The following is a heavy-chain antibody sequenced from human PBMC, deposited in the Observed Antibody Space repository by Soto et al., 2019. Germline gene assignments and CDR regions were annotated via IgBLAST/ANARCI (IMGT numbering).Heavy chain of an antibody. D-gene: IGHD3-3*01. Sequence: QPGGSLRLSCAASGFTFSSYAMHWVRQAPGKGLEWMAVISYDGSNKYYADSVKGRFTISRDNSKNTLYLQMNSLRVEDTAVYYCAREIERLLGYWGQGT. CDR1: GFTFSSYA. CDR3: AREIERLLGY. V-gene: IGHV3-30*04. J-gene: IGHJ4*02. CDR2: ISYDGSNK.